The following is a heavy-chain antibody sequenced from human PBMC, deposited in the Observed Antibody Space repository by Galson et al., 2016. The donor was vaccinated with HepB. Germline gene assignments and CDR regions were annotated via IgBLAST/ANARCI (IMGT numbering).Heavy chain of an antibody. Sequence: SLRLSCAASGFTFSNAWVTWVRQAPGKGLEWVGRIKSKSGGGTTHYAAPVKGRFSISRDDSKNTLHLQMYSLKTEDTAVYYWTTLYDSSGSYYGGSVYWGQGTLVTVSS. D-gene: IGHD3-22*01. CDR1: GFTFSNAW. J-gene: IGHJ4*02. CDR3: TTLYDSSGSYYGGSVY. V-gene: IGHV3-15*06. CDR2: IKSKSGGGTT.